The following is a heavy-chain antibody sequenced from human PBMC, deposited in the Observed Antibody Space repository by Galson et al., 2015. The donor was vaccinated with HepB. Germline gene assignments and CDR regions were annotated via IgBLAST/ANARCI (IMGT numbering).Heavy chain of an antibody. D-gene: IGHD2-2*01. Sequence: SLRLSCAASGFNFSTYNMNWVRQAPGKGLEWVSYISSSSSTIYYTDSVKGRFTISRDNAKNSLYLQMNSLRAEDTALYYCARDLNQLLSRYNYYYYGMDVWGQGTTVTVSS. CDR2: ISSSSSTI. CDR3: ARDLNQLLSRYNYYYYGMDV. CDR1: GFNFSTYN. V-gene: IGHV3-48*04. J-gene: IGHJ6*02.